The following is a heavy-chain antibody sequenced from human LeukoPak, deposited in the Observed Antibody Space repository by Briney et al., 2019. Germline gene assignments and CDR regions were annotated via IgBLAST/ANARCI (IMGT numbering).Heavy chain of an antibody. CDR3: AKDHGYTSSWLFNWFDP. CDR2: ISYDGSNK. Sequence: GRSLRLSCAASGFSLSIYGMHWVRQAPGKGLEWVAVISYDGSNKYYADSVKGRFTISRDDSMNTVYLQMNSLRTEDTAVYYCAKDHGYTSSWLFNWFDPWGQGTLVTVSS. D-gene: IGHD6-13*01. V-gene: IGHV3-30*18. CDR1: GFSLSIYG. J-gene: IGHJ5*02.